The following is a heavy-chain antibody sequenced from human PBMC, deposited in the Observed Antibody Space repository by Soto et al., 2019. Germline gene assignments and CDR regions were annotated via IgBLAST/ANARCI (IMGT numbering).Heavy chain of an antibody. CDR2: INPSGGHT. V-gene: IGHV1-46*03. CDR1: GDTFSNYY. CDR3: ARGGHVVVVTAAFDY. Sequence: ASVKVSCKASGDTFSNYYIHWVRQAPGQGLEWMGTINPSGGHTTYAQKFLGRVTMTRDASTSTLYMELTSLRSEDTAVYFCARGGHVVVVTAAFDYWGQGTLVTVSS. D-gene: IGHD2-21*02. J-gene: IGHJ4*02.